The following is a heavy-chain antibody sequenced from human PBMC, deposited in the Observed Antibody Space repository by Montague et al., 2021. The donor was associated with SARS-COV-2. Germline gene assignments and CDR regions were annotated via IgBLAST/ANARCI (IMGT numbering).Heavy chain of an antibody. V-gene: IGHV2-70*01. D-gene: IGHD5-24*01. CDR3: ARLRVEMATMIGNYYYDGMDV. CDR2: IDWDDDK. J-gene: IGHJ6*02. Sequence: PALVKPSQTLTLTCTFSGFSLSTSGMCVSWIRQPPGKALEWLALIDWDDDKYYSTSLKTRLTISKDTSKNQVVLTMTNMDPVDTATYCARLRVEMATMIGNYYYDGMDVWGQGTTVTVSS. CDR1: GFSLSTSGMC.